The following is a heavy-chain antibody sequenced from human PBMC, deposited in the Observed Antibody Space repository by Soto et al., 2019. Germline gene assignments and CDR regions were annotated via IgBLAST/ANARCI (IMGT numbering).Heavy chain of an antibody. V-gene: IGHV1-2*02. CDR2: INPNTGGS. Sequence: GASVKVSCKASGYTFSGHYIHWVRQAPGQGLEWMGWINPNTGGSNYAEKFKGRLLMTRDTSIFTTHMRLNRLTSADTDVYYCPRELIVDSPDNYGKDVWGQGTTVTVSS. CDR1: GYTFSGHY. D-gene: IGHD3-16*01. CDR3: PRELIVDSPDNYGKDV. J-gene: IGHJ6*02.